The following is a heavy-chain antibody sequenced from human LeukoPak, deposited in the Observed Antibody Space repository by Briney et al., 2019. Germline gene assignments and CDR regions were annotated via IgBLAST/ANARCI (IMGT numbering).Heavy chain of an antibody. CDR2: TYYRSKWYN. CDR3: ARGGGDYGDPFFDY. CDR1: GDSVSSNSAA. V-gene: IGHV6-1*01. D-gene: IGHD4-17*01. Sequence: SQTLSLTCAISGDSVSSNSAAWNWIRQSPSGGLEWLGRTYYRSKWYNDYAVSVKSRITINPDTSKNQFSLQLNSVTPEDTAVYYCARGGGDYGDPFFDYWGQGTLVTVSS. J-gene: IGHJ4*02.